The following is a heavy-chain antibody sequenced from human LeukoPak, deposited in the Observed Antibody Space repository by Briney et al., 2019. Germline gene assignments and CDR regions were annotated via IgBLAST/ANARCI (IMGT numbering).Heavy chain of an antibody. V-gene: IGHV3-21*01. CDR3: ARDLEAANTYYFDY. CDR1: GFTFSIYT. Sequence: PGGSLRLSCVVSGFTFSIYTMNWVRQAPGKGLEWVSSISSSSSNIYYADSVKGRFTISRDNSKNTVYLQVNSLRDEDTAVYYCARDLEAANTYYFDYWGQGTMVTVSS. CDR2: ISSSSSNI. J-gene: IGHJ4*02. D-gene: IGHD6-13*01.